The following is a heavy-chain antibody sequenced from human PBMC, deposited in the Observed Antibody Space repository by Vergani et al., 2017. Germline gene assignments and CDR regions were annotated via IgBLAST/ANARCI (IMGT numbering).Heavy chain of an antibody. Sequence: EVQLVESGGGLVQPGRSLRLSCAASGFAFDDYAMHWVRQAPGKGLEWVSGISWNSGSIGYADSVKGRFTISRDYAKNSRYLQMNCLRAEDMALYYCAKGGEISSTSAPYYFDYWGQGTLVTVSS. CDR1: GFAFDDYA. D-gene: IGHD2-2*01. V-gene: IGHV3-9*03. J-gene: IGHJ4*02. CDR2: ISWNSGSI. CDR3: AKGGEISSTSAPYYFDY.